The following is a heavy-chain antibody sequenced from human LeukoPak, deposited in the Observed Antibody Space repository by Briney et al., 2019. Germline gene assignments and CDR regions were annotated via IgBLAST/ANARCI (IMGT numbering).Heavy chain of an antibody. Sequence: GGSLRLSCAASGFTFSGYSMNWVRQAPGKGLEWVSSISSSSSYIYYADSVKGRFTISRDNAKNSLYLQMNSLRAEDTAVYYCARDRCSSTSCYFDYWGQGTLVTVSS. CDR1: GFTFSGYS. D-gene: IGHD2-2*01. J-gene: IGHJ4*02. V-gene: IGHV3-21*01. CDR2: ISSSSSYI. CDR3: ARDRCSSTSCYFDY.